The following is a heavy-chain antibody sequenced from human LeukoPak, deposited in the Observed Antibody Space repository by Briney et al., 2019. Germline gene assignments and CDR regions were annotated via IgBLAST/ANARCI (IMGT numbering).Heavy chain of an antibody. CDR2: IHSADSNT. Sequence: GESLKISCQDSGYSFTNYWIGWVRQMPGKGLEWMGIIHSADSNTKYSPSFQGQVTISADKSISTAYLQWSGLKASDTAMYYCAGARHGDYRWDYWGQGTLVTVSS. D-gene: IGHD4-17*01. CDR1: GYSFTNYW. CDR3: AGARHGDYRWDY. V-gene: IGHV5-51*01. J-gene: IGHJ4*02.